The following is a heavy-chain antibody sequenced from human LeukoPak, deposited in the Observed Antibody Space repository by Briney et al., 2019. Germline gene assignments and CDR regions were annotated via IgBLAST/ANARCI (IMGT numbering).Heavy chain of an antibody. Sequence: SETLSLTCTVSGGSISSSRYYWGWIRQPPGKGLEWIGSIYYSGSTYYNPSLKSRVTISVDTSKNQFSLKLSAVTAADTAVYYCARRRSYYDSSGYYYYYGMDVWGQGTTVTVSS. D-gene: IGHD3-22*01. V-gene: IGHV4-39*01. CDR3: ARRRSYYDSSGYYYYYGMDV. CDR1: GGSISSSRYY. J-gene: IGHJ6*02. CDR2: IYYSGST.